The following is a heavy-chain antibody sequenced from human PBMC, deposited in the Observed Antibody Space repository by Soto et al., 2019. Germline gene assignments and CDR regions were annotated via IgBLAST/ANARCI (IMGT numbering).Heavy chain of an antibody. CDR3: AKDQEDYDFWSGYYPHDC. CDR2: ISGSGGST. CDR1: GFTFSSYA. Sequence: VGSLRLSCAASGFTFSSYAMSWVRQAPGKGLEWVSAISGSGGSTYYADSVKGRFTISRDNSKNTLYLQMNSLRAEDTAVYYCAKDQEDYDFWSGYYPHDCWGQGTLVTVSS. D-gene: IGHD3-3*01. V-gene: IGHV3-23*01. J-gene: IGHJ4*02.